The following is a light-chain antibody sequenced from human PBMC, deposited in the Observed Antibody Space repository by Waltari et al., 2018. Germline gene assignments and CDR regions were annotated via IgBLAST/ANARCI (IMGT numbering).Light chain of an antibody. Sequence: SALTQPASVSESPGQSITISCTGTRSDVGGYNYVSWYQQHPGKAPKLMIYDVSKRPSGVSNRFSGSKSGNTASLTISGLQAEDEADYYCSSYTSSSPVVFGGGTKLTVL. J-gene: IGLJ2*01. CDR2: DVS. V-gene: IGLV2-14*01. CDR1: RSDVGGYNY. CDR3: SSYTSSSPVV.